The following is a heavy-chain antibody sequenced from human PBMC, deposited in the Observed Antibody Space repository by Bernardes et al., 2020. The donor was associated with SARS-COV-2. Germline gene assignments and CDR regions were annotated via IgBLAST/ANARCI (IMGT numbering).Heavy chain of an antibody. D-gene: IGHD2-2*01. V-gene: IGHV4-34*01. CDR3: AREGPQVVPAAMFGDYYYGMDV. Sequence: SETLSLTCAVYGGSFSGYFWNWIRQPPGKGLEWIGEINHSGSTNYNPSLKSRVTISVDTSKNQFSLKLSSVTAADTAVYYCAREGPQVVPAAMFGDYYYGMDVWGQGTTVTVSS. CDR1: GGSFSGYF. CDR2: INHSGST. J-gene: IGHJ6*02.